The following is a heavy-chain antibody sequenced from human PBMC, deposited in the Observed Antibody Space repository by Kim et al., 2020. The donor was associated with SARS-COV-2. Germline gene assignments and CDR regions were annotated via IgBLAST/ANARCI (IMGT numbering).Heavy chain of an antibody. CDR1: GGTFSSYA. V-gene: IGHV1-69*13. CDR2: IIPIFGTA. J-gene: IGHJ6*02. Sequence: SVKVSCKASGGTFSSYAISWVRQAPGQGLEWMGGIIPIFGTANYAQKFQGRVTITADESTSTAYMELSSLRSEDTAVYYCASRGGACSGGSCYPNYYYYYGMDVWGQGTTVTVSS. D-gene: IGHD2-15*01. CDR3: ASRGGACSGGSCYPNYYYYYGMDV.